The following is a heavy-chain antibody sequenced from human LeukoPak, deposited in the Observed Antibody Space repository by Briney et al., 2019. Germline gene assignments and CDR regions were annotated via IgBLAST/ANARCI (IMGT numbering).Heavy chain of an antibody. CDR2: ISSSGSII. CDR1: GFTFSDYY. Sequence: PGGSLRLSCAASGFTFSDYYMSWIRQAPGKGLEWVSYISSSGSIIYHADSVRGRFTTSRDDAKNSLYLQMNSLRAEDTAVYYCARDAPISGGSFDYWGQGTLVAVSS. V-gene: IGHV3-11*04. J-gene: IGHJ4*02. CDR3: ARDAPISGGSFDY. D-gene: IGHD2-15*01.